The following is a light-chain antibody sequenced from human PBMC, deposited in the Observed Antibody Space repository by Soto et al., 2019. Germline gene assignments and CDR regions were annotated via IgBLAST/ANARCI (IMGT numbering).Light chain of an antibody. CDR1: SSDVGGYNY. Sequence: QSALTQPASVSGSPGQSITISCTGTSSDVGGYNYVSWYQQHPGKAPKLMIYEVSNRPSGVSNRFSGSKSGNTASQTISGLKAEDEADYYFSSNTSSITYVFGAGPKVTVL. CDR2: EVS. J-gene: IGLJ1*01. CDR3: SSNTSSITYV. V-gene: IGLV2-14*01.